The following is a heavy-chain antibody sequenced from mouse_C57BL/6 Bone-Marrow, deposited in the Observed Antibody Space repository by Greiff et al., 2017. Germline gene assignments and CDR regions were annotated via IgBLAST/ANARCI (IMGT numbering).Heavy chain of an antibody. V-gene: IGHV1-22*01. CDR3: ARGGFGSSLYYYARDY. D-gene: IGHD1-1*01. CDR2: INPNNGGT. Sequence: VQLQQSGPELVKPGASVKMSCKASGYTFTDYNMHWVKQSHGKSLEWIGYINPNNGGTSYNQTFKGKATLTVNKSSSTAYMELRSLTSEDSAVYYCARGGFGSSLYYYARDYWGQGTSVTVSS. CDR1: GYTFTDYN. J-gene: IGHJ4*01.